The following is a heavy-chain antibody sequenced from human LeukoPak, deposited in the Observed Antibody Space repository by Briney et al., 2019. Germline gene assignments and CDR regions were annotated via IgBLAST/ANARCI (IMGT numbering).Heavy chain of an antibody. CDR3: VRAPPYSSGWFAGFDY. CDR2: IYFSGST. Sequence: PSETLSLTCTVSGYSISSGYYWGWIRQPPGKGLEWIGYIYFSGSTNYNPSLKSRVTISVDTSKNRFSLKLSSVTAADTAVYYCVRAPPYSSGWFAGFDYWGQGTLVTVSS. J-gene: IGHJ4*02. V-gene: IGHV4-38-2*02. D-gene: IGHD6-19*01. CDR1: GYSISSGYY.